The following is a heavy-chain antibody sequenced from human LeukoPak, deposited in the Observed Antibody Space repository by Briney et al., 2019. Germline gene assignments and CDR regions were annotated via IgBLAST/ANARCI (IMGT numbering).Heavy chain of an antibody. V-gene: IGHV4-30-4*08. Sequence: SQTLSLTCTVSGGSISSGDYYWSWIRQPPGKGLEWIGYIYYSGSTYYNPSLKSRVTIPVDTSKNQFSLKLSSVTAADTAVYYCARDLPTTAFDIWGQGTMVTVSS. CDR3: ARDLPTTAFDI. CDR2: IYYSGST. CDR1: GGSISSGDYY. D-gene: IGHD1-7*01. J-gene: IGHJ3*02.